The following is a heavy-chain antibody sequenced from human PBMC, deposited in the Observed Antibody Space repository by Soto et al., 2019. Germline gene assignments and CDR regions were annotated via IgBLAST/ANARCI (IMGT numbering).Heavy chain of an antibody. CDR3: AAYGSGSYYFDY. J-gene: IGHJ4*02. D-gene: IGHD3-10*01. Sequence: GGSLRLSCAASGFTFSNYVMSWVRQAPGKGLEWVSSISGSGDNTYYADSVKGRFTISRDNAKNSLYLQMNSLRAEDTAVYYCAAYGSGSYYFDYWGQGTLVTVSS. V-gene: IGHV3-23*01. CDR2: ISGSGDNT. CDR1: GFTFSNYV.